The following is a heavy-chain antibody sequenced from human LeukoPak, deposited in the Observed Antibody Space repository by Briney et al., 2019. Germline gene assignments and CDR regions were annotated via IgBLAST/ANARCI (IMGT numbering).Heavy chain of an antibody. CDR2: ISAYNGNT. V-gene: IGHV1-18*01. J-gene: IGHJ5*02. CDR3: AREALEYYDFWSGYYTGRPNWFDP. CDR1: GYTFTSYG. D-gene: IGHD3-3*01. Sequence: ASVKVSCKASGYTFTSYGISWVRQAPGQGLEWMGWISAYNGNTNYAQKLQGRVTMTTDTSTSTAYMELRSLRSDDTAVYYCAREALEYYDFWSGYYTGRPNWFDPWGQGTLVTVSS.